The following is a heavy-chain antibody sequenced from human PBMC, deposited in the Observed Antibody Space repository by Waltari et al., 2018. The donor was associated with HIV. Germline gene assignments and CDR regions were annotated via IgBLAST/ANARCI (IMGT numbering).Heavy chain of an antibody. D-gene: IGHD1-26*01. CDR3: ARDWGSGSYSHDY. CDR1: GFTFSSYS. V-gene: IGHV3-21*01. J-gene: IGHJ4*02. Sequence: EVQLVESGGGLVKPGGSLRLSCAASGFTFSSYSMNWVRQAPGKGLEGVSSISSSRSYIYYADSVKGRFTISRDNAKNSLYLQMNSLRAEDTAVYYCARDWGSGSYSHDYWGQGTLVTVSS. CDR2: ISSSRSYI.